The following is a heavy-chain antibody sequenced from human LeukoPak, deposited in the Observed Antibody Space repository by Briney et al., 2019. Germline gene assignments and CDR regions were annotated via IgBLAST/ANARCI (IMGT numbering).Heavy chain of an antibody. J-gene: IGHJ3*02. V-gene: IGHV3-21*01. CDR3: ARRNHDSSGDDAFDI. Sequence: PGGSLRLSCAASGFTFSSYAMHWVRQAPEKGLEWVSSITSSSTYIYYADSVKGRFTISRDNAKNSLYLQMNSLRAEDTAVYYCARRNHDSSGDDAFDIWGQGTMVTVSS. CDR2: ITSSSTYI. CDR1: GFTFSSYA. D-gene: IGHD3-22*01.